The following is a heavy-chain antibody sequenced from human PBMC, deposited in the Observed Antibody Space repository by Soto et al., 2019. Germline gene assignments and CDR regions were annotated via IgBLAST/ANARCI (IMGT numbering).Heavy chain of an antibody. CDR3: ARAYLGRLPRRADYYYAMDV. Sequence: EVQLVESGGGSVQPGESLRLACAASGFSFRDYDMHWVRQRKGKGLEWVSALGAARDPYYVGSVKGRFSVSRDNAQNSLFLQMNNLRVDDTAVYFCARAYLGRLPRRADYYYAMDVWGRVTTGTVAS. CDR2: LGAARDP. V-gene: IGHV3-13*05. CDR1: GFSFRDYD. J-gene: IGHJ6*02. D-gene: IGHD1-26*01.